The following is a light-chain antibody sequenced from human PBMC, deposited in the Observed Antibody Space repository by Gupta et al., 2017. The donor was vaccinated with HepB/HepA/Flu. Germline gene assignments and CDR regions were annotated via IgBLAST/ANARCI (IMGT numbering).Light chain of an antibody. Sequence: QSVLTQPPSASGTPGQRVTISCSGSSSNIGSNYVYWYRQLPGTAPKLLIYRNNQRPSGVPDRFSGSKSGTSASLAISGLRSEDEADYYCAAWDDSLSVPVFGGGTKLTVL. V-gene: IGLV1-47*01. CDR1: SSNIGSNY. CDR2: RNN. J-gene: IGLJ3*02. CDR3: AAWDDSLSVPV.